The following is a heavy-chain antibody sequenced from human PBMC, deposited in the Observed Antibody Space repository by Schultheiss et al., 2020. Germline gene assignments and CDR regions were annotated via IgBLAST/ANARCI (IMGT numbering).Heavy chain of an antibody. V-gene: IGHV3-21*05. CDR3: ARLSVVIYGMDV. Sequence: GGSLRLSCAASGFTFSSYAMSWVRQAPGKGLEWVSYISSSSSYIYYADSVKGRFTISRDNAKNSLYLQMNSLRAEDTAVYYCARLSVVIYGMDVWGQGTTVTVSS. CDR2: ISSSSSYI. CDR1: GFTFSSYA. J-gene: IGHJ6*02. D-gene: IGHD3-22*01.